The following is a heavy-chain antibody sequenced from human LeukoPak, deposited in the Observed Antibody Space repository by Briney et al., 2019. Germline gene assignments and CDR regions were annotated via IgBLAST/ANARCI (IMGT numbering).Heavy chain of an antibody. CDR1: GGSISSGGYY. Sequence: SETLSLTCTVSGGSISSGGYYWSWIRQHPGRGLEWIGYIYYSGSTYYNPSLKSRVTISVDTSKNQFSLKLSSVTAADTAVYYCARLSSRTHYDIWSGYYDGWFDPWGQGTLVTVSS. V-gene: IGHV4-31*03. D-gene: IGHD3-3*01. J-gene: IGHJ5*02. CDR3: ARLSSRTHYDIWSGYYDGWFDP. CDR2: IYYSGST.